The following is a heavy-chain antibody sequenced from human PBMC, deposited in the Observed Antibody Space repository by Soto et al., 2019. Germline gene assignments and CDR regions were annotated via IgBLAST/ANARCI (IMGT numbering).Heavy chain of an antibody. D-gene: IGHD3-10*01. CDR3: TRDIGGKGAY. CDR1: GFTFSSYW. Sequence: PGGSLRLSCAPSGFTFSSYWMHWVRQVPGNGLLRVSRIDEYGSTINYADSVKGRFTISRDNARNTLYVEMNSLRAEDTALYYCTRDIGGKGAYWGPGTLVTVSS. V-gene: IGHV3-74*01. J-gene: IGHJ4*02. CDR2: IDEYGSTI.